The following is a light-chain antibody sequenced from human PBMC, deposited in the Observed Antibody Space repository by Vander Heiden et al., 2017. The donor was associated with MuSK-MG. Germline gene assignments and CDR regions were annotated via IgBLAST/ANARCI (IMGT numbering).Light chain of an antibody. CDR2: AAP. V-gene: IGKV1-27*01. CDR1: QGISNY. CDR3: QKYDSDPLT. J-gene: IGKJ4*01. Sequence: DIQMTQSPSSLSASVGDRVTITCRARQGISNYLAWYQQKPGKVPKLLIYAAPTLQSGVPSRFSGSGSGTDCTLTISSLQPEDVATYYCQKYDSDPLTFGGGTKVEIK.